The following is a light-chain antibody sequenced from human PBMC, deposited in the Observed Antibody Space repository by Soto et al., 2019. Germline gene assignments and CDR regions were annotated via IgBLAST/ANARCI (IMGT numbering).Light chain of an antibody. J-gene: IGKJ4*01. V-gene: IGKV3D-15*01. Sequence: EKVMTQSPATLSVSPGETATLSCRASQSVTNNYLAWYQQKPGLAPRLLIHDVSTRATGIPARFSGSGSGTEFTLTISSLQSEDFAVYYCQQYDDWPRTFGGGTKVDIK. CDR1: QSVTNN. CDR2: DVS. CDR3: QQYDDWPRT.